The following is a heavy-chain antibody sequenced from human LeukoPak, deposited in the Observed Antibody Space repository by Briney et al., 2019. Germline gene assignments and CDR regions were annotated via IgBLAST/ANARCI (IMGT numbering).Heavy chain of an antibody. Sequence: GESLQISCKGSGYRFTSYWIGWVRQMPGKGLEWMGIIYPGDSDTRYGPSFQGQVTISADKSISTAYLQWSSLKASDTAMYYCARHRNYDFWSGYPNYYMDVWGKGTTVTVSS. CDR1: GYRFTSYW. D-gene: IGHD3-3*01. J-gene: IGHJ6*03. CDR2: IYPGDSDT. CDR3: ARHRNYDFWSGYPNYYMDV. V-gene: IGHV5-51*01.